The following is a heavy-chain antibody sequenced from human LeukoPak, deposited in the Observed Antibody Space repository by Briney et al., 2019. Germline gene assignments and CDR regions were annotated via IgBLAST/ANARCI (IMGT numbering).Heavy chain of an antibody. CDR3: ARAKRYSSSNWFDP. V-gene: IGHV4-39*07. CDR1: GGSISSSSYY. CDR2: INHSGST. J-gene: IGHJ5*02. Sequence: TSETLSLTCTVSGGSISSSSYYWAWIRQPPGKGLEWIGEINHSGSTNYNPSLKSRVTISVDTSKNQFSLKLSSVTAADTAVYYCARAKRYSSSNWFDPWGQGTLVTVSS. D-gene: IGHD6-13*01.